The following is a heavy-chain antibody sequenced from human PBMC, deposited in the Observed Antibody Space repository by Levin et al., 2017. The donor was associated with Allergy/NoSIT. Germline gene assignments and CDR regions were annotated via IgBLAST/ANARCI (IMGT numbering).Heavy chain of an antibody. J-gene: IGHJ4*02. CDR1: GYTFTGYY. V-gene: IGHV1-2*02. Sequence: GESLKISCKASGYTFTGYYMHWVRQAPGQGLEWMGWINPNSGGTNYAQKFQGRVTMTRDTSISTAYMELSRLRSDDTAVYYCARGGPLAILELTYWGQGTLVTVSS. CDR2: INPNSGGT. D-gene: IGHD3-3*01. CDR3: ARGGPLAILELTY.